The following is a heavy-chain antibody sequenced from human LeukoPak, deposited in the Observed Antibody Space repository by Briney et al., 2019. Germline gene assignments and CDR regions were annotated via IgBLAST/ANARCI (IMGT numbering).Heavy chain of an antibody. CDR1: GGTCSSYA. V-gene: IGHV1-69*13. CDR2: IIPILGTA. CDR3: ARTKDYDSSDYDY. J-gene: IGHJ4*02. Sequence: ASVKVSCKASGGTCSSYAISWVRQAPGQGLDWMGGIIPILGTANYAQKFQGRVTITADESTSAAYMELSSLRSEDTAVYYCARTKDYDSSDYDYWGQGTLVTVSS. D-gene: IGHD3-22*01.